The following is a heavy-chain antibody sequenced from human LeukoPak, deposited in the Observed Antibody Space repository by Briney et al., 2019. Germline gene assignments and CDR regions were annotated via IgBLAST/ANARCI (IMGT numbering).Heavy chain of an antibody. D-gene: IGHD3-22*01. Sequence: GGSLRLSCAASGFTFSSYSIDWVRQAPGKGLEWLSYISSSSSTIYYADSVKGRFTISRDNAKNSVYLQMSSLRAEDTAVYYCARVWSSGYTKDYWGQGTLVTVSS. CDR3: ARVWSSGYTKDY. V-gene: IGHV3-48*04. CDR2: ISSSSSTI. J-gene: IGHJ4*02. CDR1: GFTFSSYS.